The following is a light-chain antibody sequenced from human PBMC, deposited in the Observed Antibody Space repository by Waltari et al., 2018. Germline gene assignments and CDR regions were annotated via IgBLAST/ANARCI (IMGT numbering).Light chain of an antibody. V-gene: IGLV2-14*03. CDR1: TSDVGGYKY. CDR2: DVT. Sequence: SALTQPASVSESPGQSITISCTGTTSDVGGYKYVSCYQQHPGKAPKLMIYDVTNRPSGVSNRFSGSKSGNTASLTISGLQAEDEADYYCSSFTSSSTWVFGGGTKLTVL. J-gene: IGLJ3*02. CDR3: SSFTSSSTWV.